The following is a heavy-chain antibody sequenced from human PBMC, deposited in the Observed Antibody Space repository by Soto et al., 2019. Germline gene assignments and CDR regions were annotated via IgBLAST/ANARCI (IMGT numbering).Heavy chain of an antibody. CDR1: GFTFSDYY. CDR3: ARDGIVVVVAATPAAFDI. D-gene: IGHD2-15*01. CDR2: ISSSGSTI. V-gene: IGHV3-11*01. J-gene: IGHJ3*02. Sequence: VGSLRLSCAASGFTFSDYYMSWIRQAPGKGLEWVSYISSSGSTIYYADSVKGRFTISRDNAKNSLYLQMNSLRAEDTAVYYCARDGIVVVVAATPAAFDIWGQGTMVTVSS.